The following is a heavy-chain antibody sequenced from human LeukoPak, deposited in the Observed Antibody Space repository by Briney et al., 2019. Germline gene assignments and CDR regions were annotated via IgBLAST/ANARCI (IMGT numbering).Heavy chain of an antibody. CDR3: AKAGGINYYGSGSYPHYYYHMDV. J-gene: IGHJ6*03. CDR1: GYTFTSYG. V-gene: IGHV1-18*01. CDR2: ISTYNGNT. D-gene: IGHD3-10*01. Sequence: ASVKVSCKASGYTFTSYGISWVRQAPGQGLEWMGWISTYNGNTNYAQKLQGRVTMTTDTSTSTAYMELRSLRSDDTAVYYCAKAGGINYYGSGSYPHYYYHMDVWGKGTTVTVSS.